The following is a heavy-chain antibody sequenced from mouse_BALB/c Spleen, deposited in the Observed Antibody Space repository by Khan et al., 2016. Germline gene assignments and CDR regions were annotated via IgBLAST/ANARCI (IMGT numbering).Heavy chain of an antibody. Sequence: QVQLKESGPGLVAPSQSLSITCTVSGFSLTSYGVHWVRQPPGKGLVWLVVIWSDGSTTYNSALKSRLSISKDNSKSQVFLKMNSLQTDDTAMYXCARSDDGGGAMDYWGQGTSVTVSS. V-gene: IGHV2-6*02. D-gene: IGHD2-3*01. J-gene: IGHJ4*01. CDR3: ARSDDGGGAMDY. CDR1: GFSLTSYG. CDR2: IWSDGST.